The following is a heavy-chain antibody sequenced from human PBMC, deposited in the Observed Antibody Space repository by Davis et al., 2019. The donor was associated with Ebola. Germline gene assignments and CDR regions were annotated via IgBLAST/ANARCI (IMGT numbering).Heavy chain of an antibody. CDR1: GGTFSNYA. V-gene: IGHV1-18*01. CDR3: ARASGYSSGWYVWFFDH. D-gene: IGHD6-19*01. Sequence: ASVKVSCKASGGTFSNYAISWVRQAPGQGLEWMGSISAYNLNTRYAQKFQGRVTLTIETSTDTAYMELTSLTSDDSAVYYCARASGYSSGWYVWFFDHWGQGTLVTVSS. CDR2: ISAYNLNT. J-gene: IGHJ4*02.